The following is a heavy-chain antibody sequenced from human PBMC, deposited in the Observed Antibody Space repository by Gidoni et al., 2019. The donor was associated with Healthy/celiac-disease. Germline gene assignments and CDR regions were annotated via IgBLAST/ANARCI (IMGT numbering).Heavy chain of an antibody. CDR3: ARERLGVVPAARNWFDP. CDR2: ISAYNGNT. CDR1: GYTFTSNG. J-gene: IGHJ5*02. V-gene: IGHV1-18*01. Sequence: QVQVVQSGAEVKKPGASVKVSCKASGYTFTSNGISWVRQAPGQGLEWMGWISAYNGNTNYAQKFQGRVTMTTDTSTSTAYMELRSLRSDDTAVYYCARERLGVVPAARNWFDPWGQGTLVTVSS. D-gene: IGHD2-2*01.